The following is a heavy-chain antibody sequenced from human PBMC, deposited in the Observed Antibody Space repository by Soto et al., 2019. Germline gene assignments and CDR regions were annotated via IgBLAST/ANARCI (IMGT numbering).Heavy chain of an antibody. J-gene: IGHJ3*02. V-gene: IGHV3-30*18. CDR2: ISYDGSST. Sequence: GGSLRLSCAASGFTFSSYGMHWVRQAPGKGLEWVAVISYDGSSTYYADSVKGRFTISRDNSKNTLYLQMNSLRAEDTAVYYCAKTICCAGGAQWYAFDIWGQGTMVTVSS. D-gene: IGHD2-8*02. CDR1: GFTFSSYG. CDR3: AKTICCAGGAQWYAFDI.